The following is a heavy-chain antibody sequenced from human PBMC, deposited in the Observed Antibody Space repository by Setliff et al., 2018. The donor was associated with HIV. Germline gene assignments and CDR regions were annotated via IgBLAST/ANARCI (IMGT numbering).Heavy chain of an antibody. D-gene: IGHD6-6*01. J-gene: IGHJ5*02. CDR2: IYYSGGT. CDR1: GGSISSSSHY. V-gene: IGHV4-39*07. CDR3: ARVSRGGSSPGWFDP. Sequence: SETLSLTCTVSGGSISSSSHYWGWIRQPPGKGLEWIGSIYYSGGTYYNPSLKSRVTISVDTSKNQFSLKLSPVTAADTAVYYCARVSRGGSSPGWFDPWGQGTLVTVSS.